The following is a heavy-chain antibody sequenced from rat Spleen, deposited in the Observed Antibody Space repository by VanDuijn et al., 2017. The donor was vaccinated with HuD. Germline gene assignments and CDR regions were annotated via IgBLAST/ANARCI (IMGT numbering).Heavy chain of an antibody. Sequence: EVQLQESGPGLVKPSQSLSLTCSVSGHSISSTYRWNWIRKFPGNKLEWMGYINSAGTTIYSPSLKSRISITRDTSRKQFFLQVNSVTTEDTATYYCARSDGVHYFLPFADWGQGSLVTVSS. V-gene: IGHV3-3*01. J-gene: IGHJ3*01. CDR3: ARSDGVHYFLPFAD. CDR1: GHSISSTYR. CDR2: INSAGTT. D-gene: IGHD1-12*02.